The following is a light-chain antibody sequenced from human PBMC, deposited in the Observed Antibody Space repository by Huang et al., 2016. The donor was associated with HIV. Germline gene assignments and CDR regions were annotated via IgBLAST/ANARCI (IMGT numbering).Light chain of an antibody. V-gene: IGKV3-11*01. J-gene: IGKJ4*01. CDR2: DTS. Sequence: IVLTQSPATLFRYPGERVTLSCRASQSCGNYRTWYHQHTGQSPKLLIYDTSTRATGTTVRFSCSGSETDFTLAISSLESEDFAVYYCQQRSSGVTFGGGTKV. CDR3: QQRSSGVT. CDR1: QSCGNY.